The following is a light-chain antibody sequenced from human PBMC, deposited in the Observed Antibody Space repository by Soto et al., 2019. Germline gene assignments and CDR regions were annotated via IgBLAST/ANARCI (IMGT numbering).Light chain of an antibody. CDR1: QSISSNY. J-gene: IGKJ3*01. CDR3: QPYGSSPPFT. V-gene: IGKV3-20*01. CDR2: GAS. Sequence: EIVLTQSPGTLSLSPGERATLSCRASQSISSNYLAWYQQKPGQTPRVLIYGASIRPTGIPDRFSGSGSGADFTLPISRLEPEDLGVDYCQPYGSSPPFTFGPGTKVSIK.